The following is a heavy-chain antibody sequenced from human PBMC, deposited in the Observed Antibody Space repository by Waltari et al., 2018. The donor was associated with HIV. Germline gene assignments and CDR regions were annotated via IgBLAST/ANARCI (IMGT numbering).Heavy chain of an antibody. V-gene: IGHV4-38-2*02. Sequence: QVQLQESGPGLVKPSETLSLTCTVSGDSISSAFYWGWIRQPPGKGLEWIGGVYHTGITYYNPSLKGRVILSVATSNNQFSLKLISVTSAVTAVYYCAGGVAITGSTSRRYYGIDVWGQGTTVTVSS. CDR2: VYHTGIT. J-gene: IGHJ6*02. CDR1: GDSISSAFY. D-gene: IGHD1-20*01. CDR3: AGGVAITGSTSRRYYGIDV.